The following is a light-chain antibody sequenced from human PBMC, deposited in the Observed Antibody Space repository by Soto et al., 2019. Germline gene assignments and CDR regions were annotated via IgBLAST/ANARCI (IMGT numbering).Light chain of an antibody. CDR2: GTS. J-gene: IGKJ1*01. Sequence: EIVLTQSPGTLSLSPGESATLSCRASQSIASAYLAWYQQKPGQAPRLLIYGTSTRATGIPDRFSGSGSGTDFTLAISRLEPEDFAVYYCQQYATSRWTFGQGTKVEIK. CDR3: QQYATSRWT. CDR1: QSIASAY. V-gene: IGKV3-20*01.